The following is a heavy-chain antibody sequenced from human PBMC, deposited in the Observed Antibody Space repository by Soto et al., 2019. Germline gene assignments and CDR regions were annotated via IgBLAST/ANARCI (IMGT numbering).Heavy chain of an antibody. V-gene: IGHV1-3*01. Sequence: PSVKVSWTASGFRFTRSAIHWVRQAPGQRLEWMGWINAGNGNTKYSQKFQGRVTITRDTSASTAYMELSSLRSEDTAVYYCARDAFDIWGQGTMVTVSS. CDR3: ARDAFDI. CDR1: GFRFTRSA. CDR2: INAGNGNT. J-gene: IGHJ3*02.